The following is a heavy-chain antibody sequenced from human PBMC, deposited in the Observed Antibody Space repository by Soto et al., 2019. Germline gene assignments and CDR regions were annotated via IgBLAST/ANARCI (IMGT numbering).Heavy chain of an antibody. CDR3: ARQHGSSYYYYYMDV. CDR1: GGSFSGYY. CDR2: INHSGST. V-gene: IGHV4-34*01. J-gene: IGHJ6*03. D-gene: IGHD6-6*01. Sequence: SQTLSLTCAVYGGSFSGYYWSWIRQPPGKGLEWIGEINHSGSTNYNPSLKSRVTISVDTSKNQFSLKLSSVTAADTAVYYCARQHGSSYYYYYMDVWGKGTTVTVSS.